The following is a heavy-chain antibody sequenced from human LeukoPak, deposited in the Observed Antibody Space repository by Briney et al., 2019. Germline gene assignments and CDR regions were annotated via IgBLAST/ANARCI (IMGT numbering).Heavy chain of an antibody. CDR2: ISGSGIST. CDR3: AKDYIGYDQDFDY. J-gene: IGHJ4*02. CDR1: GFTFSSYA. D-gene: IGHD2-2*01. V-gene: IGHV3-23*01. Sequence: SGGSLRLSCAASGFTFSSYAMSWVRQAPGKGLEWVSSISGSGISTYYANSVKGRFSISRDNSKNTLDLQMNSLGAEDTAVYFCAKDYIGYDQDFDYWGQGTLVTVPS.